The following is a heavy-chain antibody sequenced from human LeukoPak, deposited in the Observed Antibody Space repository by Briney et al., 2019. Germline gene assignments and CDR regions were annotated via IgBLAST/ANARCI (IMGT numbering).Heavy chain of an antibody. J-gene: IGHJ5*02. CDR2: INHSGST. CDR3: ARGNIVVVPAAPANWFDP. Sequence: SETLSLTCAVYGGSFSGYYWSWIRQPPGKGLEWIGEINHSGSTNYNPSLKSRGTISVDTSKNQFSLKLSSVTAADTAVYYCARGNIVVVPAAPANWFDPWGQGTLVTVSS. D-gene: IGHD2-2*01. V-gene: IGHV4-34*01. CDR1: GGSFSGYY.